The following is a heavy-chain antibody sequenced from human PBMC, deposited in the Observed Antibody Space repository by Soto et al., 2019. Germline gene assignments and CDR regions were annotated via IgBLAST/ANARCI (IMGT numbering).Heavy chain of an antibody. D-gene: IGHD6-13*01. Sequence: EVQLVESGGGLVQPGGSLRLSCAASGFTFSNNWMHWVRQAPGKGLVWVSRINSDGSSTNYADSVKGRFTISRDNAKNTLYLQMNSLRAEDTAVYYCARVAYSSTWYVDYWGQGTLVTVSS. J-gene: IGHJ4*02. CDR3: ARVAYSSTWYVDY. CDR2: INSDGSST. V-gene: IGHV3-74*01. CDR1: GFTFSNNW.